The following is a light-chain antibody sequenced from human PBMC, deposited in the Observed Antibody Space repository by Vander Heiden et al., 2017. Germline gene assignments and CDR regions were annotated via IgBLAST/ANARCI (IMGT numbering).Light chain of an antibody. CDR1: SSNIGAGYD. CDR2: GNN. CDR3: QSYDSGPYV. V-gene: IGLV1-40*01. J-gene: IGLJ1*01. Sequence: QSVLTQPPSVSGAAGQRVTISCTGTSSNIGAGYDVSWYQQLPAPAPKLLIYGNNNRPSGVPDRFSGSKSGTSASLAITGLQAEDEADYYCQSYDSGPYVFGTGTRVTVL.